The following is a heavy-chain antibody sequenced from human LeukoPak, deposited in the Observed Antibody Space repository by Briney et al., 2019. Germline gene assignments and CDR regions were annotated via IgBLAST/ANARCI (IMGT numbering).Heavy chain of an antibody. V-gene: IGHV3-66*01. CDR1: EFSVGSNY. D-gene: IGHD2-15*01. CDR2: IYSGGST. J-gene: IGHJ6*03. CDR3: ARTPGERYCSGGSCYFHYYYMDV. Sequence: PGGSLRLSCAASEFSVGSNYMTWVRQAPGKGLEWVSLIYSGGSTYYADSVKGRFTISRDNSKNTLYLQMNRLRAEDTAVYYCARTPGERYCSGGSCYFHYYYMDVWGKGTTVTVS.